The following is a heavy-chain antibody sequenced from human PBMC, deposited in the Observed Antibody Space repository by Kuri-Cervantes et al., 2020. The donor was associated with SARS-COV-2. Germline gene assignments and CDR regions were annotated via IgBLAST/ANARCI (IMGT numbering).Heavy chain of an antibody. D-gene: IGHD4-11*01. CDR1: GGTFSSYA. CDR2: NITIFGTA. V-gene: IGHV1-69*13. Sequence: SVKVSCKASGGTFSSYAISWVRQAPGQGREWVGGNITIFGTANYAQKFQGRVTITSDESTSTAYMELSNLSEEDTAVYYYGWTRYSNLYYYYGMDVWGQGTTVTVSS. J-gene: IGHJ6*02. CDR3: GWTRYSNLYYYYGMDV.